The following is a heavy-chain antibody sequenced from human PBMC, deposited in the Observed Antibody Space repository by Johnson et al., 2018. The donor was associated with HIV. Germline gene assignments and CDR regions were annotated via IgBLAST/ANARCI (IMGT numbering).Heavy chain of an antibody. Sequence: VQLVESGGGVVRPGGSLRLSCAAPGFRFEDSGMSWVRQAPGKGLEWVSGINRNGGSPNYAYSVKGRFTISRDNAKNALYVQMNNLRVEDTALYYCARDTYSSDACDIWGQGTMVTVSS. CDR1: GFRFEDSG. V-gene: IGHV3-20*04. J-gene: IGHJ3*02. D-gene: IGHD4-11*01. CDR3: ARDTYSSDACDI. CDR2: INRNGGSP.